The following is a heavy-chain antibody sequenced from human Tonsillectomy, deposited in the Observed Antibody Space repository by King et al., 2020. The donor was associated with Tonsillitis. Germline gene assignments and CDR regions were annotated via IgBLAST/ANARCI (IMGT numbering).Heavy chain of an antibody. V-gene: IGHV3-23*04. CDR1: GFTFSSYA. CDR3: AKGKGQQLGNYCFGY. CDR2: ISGSGDST. J-gene: IGHJ4*02. D-gene: IGHD6-13*01. Sequence: VQLVESGGGLVQPGGSLRLSCAASGFTFSSYAMSWVRQAPGKGLEWVSTISGSGDSTYYADSVKGRFTISRDNSKNTLYLQMNSLRAEDTAVYYCAKGKGQQLGNYCFGYWGQGTLVTVSS.